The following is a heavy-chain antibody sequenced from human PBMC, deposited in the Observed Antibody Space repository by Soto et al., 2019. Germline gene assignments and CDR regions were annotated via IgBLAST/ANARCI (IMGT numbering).Heavy chain of an antibody. CDR2: IYYSGST. Sequence: PSETLSLTCTVSGGSISSYYWSWIRQPPGKGLEWIGYIYYSGSTNYNPSLKSRVTISVDTSKNQFSLKLSSVTAADTAVYYCAREHVGYSYGPYFDYWGKGTLVSVPQ. V-gene: IGHV4-59*01. CDR3: AREHVGYSYGPYFDY. J-gene: IGHJ4*02. D-gene: IGHD5-18*01. CDR1: GGSISSYY.